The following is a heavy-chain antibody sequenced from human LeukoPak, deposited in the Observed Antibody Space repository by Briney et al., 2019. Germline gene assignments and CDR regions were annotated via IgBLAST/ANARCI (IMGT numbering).Heavy chain of an antibody. Sequence: PGGSLRLSCAASGFTFSGYSLNWVRQAPGKGLEWISYISTAGTTVYYADSVKGRFAISRDNAKNSLYLQMNSLRVEDTAVYYCARDLELVGFDYWGQGTLVTVSS. CDR3: ARDLELVGFDY. V-gene: IGHV3-48*04. CDR2: ISTAGTTV. CDR1: GFTFSGYS. J-gene: IGHJ4*02. D-gene: IGHD1-26*01.